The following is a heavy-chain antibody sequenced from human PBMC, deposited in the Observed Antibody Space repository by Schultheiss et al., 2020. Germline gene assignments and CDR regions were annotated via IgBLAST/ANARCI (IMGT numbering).Heavy chain of an antibody. CDR3: VKDSYDSRGYYLFDY. D-gene: IGHD3-22*01. CDR1: GFTFSSYA. Sequence: GGSLRLSCAASGFTFSSYAMSWVRQAPGKGLEWVSAISGDGGGTYYADSIMGRFTISRDNSKNSLYLQMNSLRTEDTALYYCVKDSYDSRGYYLFDYWGQGTLVTVSS. CDR2: ISGDGGGT. V-gene: IGHV3-43*02. J-gene: IGHJ4*02.